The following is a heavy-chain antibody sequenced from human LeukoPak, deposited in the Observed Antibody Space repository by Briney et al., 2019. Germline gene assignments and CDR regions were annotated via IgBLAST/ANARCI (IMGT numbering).Heavy chain of an antibody. D-gene: IGHD3-16*02. V-gene: IGHV3-48*01. J-gene: IGHJ3*02. CDR1: GFTFSSYS. Sequence: PGGSLRLSCAASGFTFSSYSMNWVRQAPGKGLEWVSYISSSSSTIYYADSVKGRFTISRDNAKNSLYLQMNSLRAEDMAVYYCARDKSIVRMGAFDIWGQGTMVTVSS. CDR2: ISSSSSTI. CDR3: ARDKSIVRMGAFDI.